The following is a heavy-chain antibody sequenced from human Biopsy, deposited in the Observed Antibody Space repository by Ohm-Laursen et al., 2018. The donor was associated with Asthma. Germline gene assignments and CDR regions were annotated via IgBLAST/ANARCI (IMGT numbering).Heavy chain of an antibody. CDR2: ISSLSRYK. V-gene: IGHV3-21*01. CDR3: AKDTEGRYDFWSGLSYNYYGMDV. J-gene: IGHJ6*02. Sequence: SLRLSCAASGFDFSDYTMNWVRQAPGKGLEWVSSISSLSRYKYYSDSLRGRVTISRDNAKSSLHLQMNSLRAEDTAVYYCAKDTEGRYDFWSGLSYNYYGMDVWGQGTTVTVSS. CDR1: GFDFSDYT. D-gene: IGHD3-3*01.